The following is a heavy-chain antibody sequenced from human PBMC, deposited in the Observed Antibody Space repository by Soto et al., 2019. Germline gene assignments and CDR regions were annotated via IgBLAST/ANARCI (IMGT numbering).Heavy chain of an antibody. V-gene: IGHV4-59*08. CDR3: ARHGREDSRGFYSWFDP. Sequence: SETLSLTCTVSGGSIIGDYWSWIRQSPGKGLEWIGYTANTNYNPSLMGRVTISVDTSKDQFSLKLYSVTAADTAVYYCARHGREDSRGFYSWFDPWGQGTLVTVSS. J-gene: IGHJ5*02. D-gene: IGHD3-22*01. CDR2: TANT. CDR1: GGSIIGDY.